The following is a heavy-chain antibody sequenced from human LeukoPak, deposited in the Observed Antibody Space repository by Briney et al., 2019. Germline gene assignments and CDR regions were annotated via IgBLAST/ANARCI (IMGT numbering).Heavy chain of an antibody. Sequence: ASVKVSCKASGYTFTDDYIHWLRQAHGQGLEWMGWINPNTGGTKFAQKFQGRLTLTRDTSINTAYMELNSLKSDDTAIYYCAKTPYGDYYDSWGQGTLVTVSS. J-gene: IGHJ4*02. CDR2: INPNTGGT. D-gene: IGHD4-17*01. CDR3: AKTPYGDYYDS. CDR1: GYTFTDDY. V-gene: IGHV1-2*02.